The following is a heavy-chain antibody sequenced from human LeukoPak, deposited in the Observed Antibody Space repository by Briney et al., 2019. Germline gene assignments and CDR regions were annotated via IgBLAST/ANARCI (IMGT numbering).Heavy chain of an antibody. V-gene: IGHV3-48*03. CDR2: ISSSGSTI. CDR1: GFTFSSYE. J-gene: IGHJ3*02. D-gene: IGHD1-26*01. CDR3: ARLVQWELGSFDI. Sequence: GGSLRLSCAASGFTFSSYEMNWVRQAPGKGLDWVSYISSSGSTIYYADSVKGRFTISRDNAKNSLYLQMNSLRAEDTAVYYCARLVQWELGSFDIWGQGTMVTVSS.